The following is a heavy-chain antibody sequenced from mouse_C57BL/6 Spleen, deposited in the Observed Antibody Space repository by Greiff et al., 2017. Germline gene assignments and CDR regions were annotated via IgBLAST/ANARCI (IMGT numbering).Heavy chain of an antibody. D-gene: IGHD2-4*01. J-gene: IGHJ3*01. Sequence: QVQLQQSGAELARPGASVKMSCKASGYTFTSYTMHWVKQRPGQGLEWIGSINPSSGYTKYNQKFKDKATLTADKSSSTAYMQRSSLTSEDSAGYYCARSMEDYGAWLAYWGQGTLVTVSA. CDR1: GYTFTSYT. CDR3: ARSMEDYGAWLAY. CDR2: INPSSGYT. V-gene: IGHV1-4*01.